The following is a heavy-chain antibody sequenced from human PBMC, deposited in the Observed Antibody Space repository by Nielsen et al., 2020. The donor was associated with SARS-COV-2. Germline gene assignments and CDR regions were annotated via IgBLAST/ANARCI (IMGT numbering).Heavy chain of an antibody. CDR3: ARDLECSSTYYPYPYMDV. CDR2: ISSSSSTI. V-gene: IGHV3-48*02. Sequence: GESLKISCAASGFTFSSYSMNWVRQAPGKGLEWVSYISSSSSTIYYADSVKGRFTISRDNAKNSLYLQMNSLRDEDTAVYYCARDLECSSTYYPYPYMDVWGKGTTLTVSS. CDR1: GFTFSSYS. D-gene: IGHD2-2*01. J-gene: IGHJ6*03.